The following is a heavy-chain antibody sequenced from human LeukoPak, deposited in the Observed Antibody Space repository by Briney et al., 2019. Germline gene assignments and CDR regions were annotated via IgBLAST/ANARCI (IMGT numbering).Heavy chain of an antibody. J-gene: IGHJ4*02. CDR3: ARGHYGSGNSFDY. CDR1: GGSVSSGGYY. CDR2: MYYDGTS. D-gene: IGHD3-10*01. Sequence: SETLSLTCTVSGGSVSSGGYYWNWIRQPPGKGLECLGYMYYDGTSNYNPSLKSRVTISIDSSKNQFSLRLSSVTAADTAVYYCARGHYGSGNSFDYWGQGTLVTVSS. V-gene: IGHV4-61*08.